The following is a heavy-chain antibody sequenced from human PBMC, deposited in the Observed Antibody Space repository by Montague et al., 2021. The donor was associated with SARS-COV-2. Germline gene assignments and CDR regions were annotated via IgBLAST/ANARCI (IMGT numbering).Heavy chain of an antibody. CDR2: IYYSGST. V-gene: IGHV4-39*07. Sequence: SETLSLTCTVSGGSISSSSYYWGWIRQPPGKGLEWIGTIYYSGSTXYNPSLKSRVTISVDTSKNQFSLKLSSVTAADTAVYYCARGWFSPMLVVVIRGPFDYWGQGTLVTVPS. J-gene: IGHJ4*02. CDR3: ARGWFSPMLVVVIRGPFDY. CDR1: GGSISSSSYY. D-gene: IGHD3-22*01.